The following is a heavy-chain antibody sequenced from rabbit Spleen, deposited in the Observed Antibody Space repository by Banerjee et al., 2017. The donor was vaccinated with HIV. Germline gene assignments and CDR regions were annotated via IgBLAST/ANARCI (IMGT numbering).Heavy chain of an antibody. CDR1: GFSFGDRDV. CDR2: AYAGSSGST. D-gene: IGHD8-1*01. V-gene: IGHV1S45*01. Sequence: QELLVESGGGLVQPEGSLTLTCTASGFSFGDRDVMCWVRQAPGKGLEWIACAYAGSSGSTYSATWATGRFTISKTSSTTVTLQMTSLTVADTATYFCARDTGSSFSSYGMDLWGPGTLVTVS. CDR3: ARDTGSSFSSYGMDL. J-gene: IGHJ6*01.